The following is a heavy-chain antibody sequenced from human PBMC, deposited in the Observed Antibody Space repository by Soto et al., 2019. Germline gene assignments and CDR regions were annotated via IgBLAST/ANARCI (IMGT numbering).Heavy chain of an antibody. Sequence: SETLSLTCAVSGGSISSGGYSWSWIRQPPGKGLEWIGYIYHSGSTYYNPSLKSRVTISVDRSKNQFSLKLSSVTAEDTAVYYFVRLELRDYRYYFDYWGQGTLVTVSS. D-gene: IGHD1-7*01. CDR2: IYHSGST. J-gene: IGHJ4*02. CDR1: GGSISSGGYS. V-gene: IGHV4-30-2*01. CDR3: VRLELRDYRYYFDY.